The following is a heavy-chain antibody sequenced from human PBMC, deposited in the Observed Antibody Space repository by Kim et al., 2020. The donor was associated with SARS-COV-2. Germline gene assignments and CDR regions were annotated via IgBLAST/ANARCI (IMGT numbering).Heavy chain of an antibody. Sequence: GGSLRLSCAASGFTFSSYGMHWVRQAPGKGLEWVAVISYDGSNKYYADSVKGRFTISRDNSKNTLYLQMNSLRAEDTAVYYCAKNTWELLHPYFDYWGQGTLVTVSS. V-gene: IGHV3-30*18. CDR2: ISYDGSNK. CDR1: GFTFSSYG. D-gene: IGHD1-26*01. J-gene: IGHJ4*02. CDR3: AKNTWELLHPYFDY.